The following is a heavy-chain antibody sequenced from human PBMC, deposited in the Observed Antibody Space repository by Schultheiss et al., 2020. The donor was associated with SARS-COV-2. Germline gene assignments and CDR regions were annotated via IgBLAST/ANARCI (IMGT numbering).Heavy chain of an antibody. CDR1: GFTFDDYA. Sequence: GGSLRLSCAASGFTFDDYAMHWVRQAPGKGLEWVSYISTSGSSIYYADSVKGRFTISRDNSKNTLYLQMNSLTTEDTAVYYCARDRVSSSSYPNWFDPWGQGTLVTVSS. CDR3: ARDRVSSSSYPNWFDP. CDR2: ISTSGSSI. D-gene: IGHD6-6*01. J-gene: IGHJ5*02. V-gene: IGHV3-48*01.